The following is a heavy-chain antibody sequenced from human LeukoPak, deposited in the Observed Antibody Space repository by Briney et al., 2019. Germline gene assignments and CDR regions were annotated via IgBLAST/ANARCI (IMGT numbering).Heavy chain of an antibody. V-gene: IGHV3-73*01. CDR3: TTIVQSGSYF. D-gene: IGHD1-26*01. CDR1: GFTFSGSA. Sequence: GGSLRLSCAASGFTFSGSAMHWVRQASGKGLEWVGRIRSKANSYATAYAASVKGRFTISRDDSKNTAYLQMNSLKTEDTAVYYCTTIVQSGSYFWGQGTLVTVSS. J-gene: IGHJ4*02. CDR2: IRSKANSYAT.